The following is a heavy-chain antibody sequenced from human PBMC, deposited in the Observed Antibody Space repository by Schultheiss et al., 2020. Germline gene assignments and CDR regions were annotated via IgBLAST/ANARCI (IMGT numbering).Heavy chain of an antibody. Sequence: SVKVSCKASGGTFSSYAISWVRQAPGQGLEWMGGIIPIFGTANYAQKFQGRVTITADESTSTAYMELSSLRSEDTAVYYCARDQEYSYQTQFYYYYGMDVWGQGTTVTVSS. CDR2: IIPIFGTA. CDR1: GGTFSSYA. V-gene: IGHV1-69*01. D-gene: IGHD5-18*01. J-gene: IGHJ6*02. CDR3: ARDQEYSYQTQFYYYYGMDV.